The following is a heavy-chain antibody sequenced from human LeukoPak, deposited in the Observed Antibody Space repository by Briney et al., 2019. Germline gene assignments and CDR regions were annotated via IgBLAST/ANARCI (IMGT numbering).Heavy chain of an antibody. J-gene: IGHJ6*02. CDR1: GGSISSYY. V-gene: IGHV4-59*01. CDR3: ARDQRYYYGMDV. Sequence: PSETLSLTCTVSGGSISSYYWSWIRQPPGKGLEWIGYIYYSGSTNYNPPLKSRVTISVDTSKNQFSLKLSSVTAADTAVYYCARDQRYYYGMDVWGQGTTVTVSS. CDR2: IYYSGST.